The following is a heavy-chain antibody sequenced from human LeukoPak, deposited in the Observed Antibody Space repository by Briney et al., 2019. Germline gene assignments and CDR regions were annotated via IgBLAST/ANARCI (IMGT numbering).Heavy chain of an antibody. CDR3: ARLYDSSGYYRDIKDHQGDAFDI. CDR1: GGSISSYY. CDR2: INHSGST. V-gene: IGHV4-34*01. J-gene: IGHJ3*02. Sequence: PSEPLSLTCTVSGGSISSYYWSWIRQPPGKGLEWIGEINHSGSTNYNPSLKSRVTISVDTSKNQFSLKLSSVTAADTAVYYCARLYDSSGYYRDIKDHQGDAFDIWGQGTMVTVSS. D-gene: IGHD3-22*01.